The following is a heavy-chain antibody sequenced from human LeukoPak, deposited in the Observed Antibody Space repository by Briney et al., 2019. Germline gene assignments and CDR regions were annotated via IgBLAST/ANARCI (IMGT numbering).Heavy chain of an antibody. CDR3: TSYCSGGSCYSDYYYYGMAV. V-gene: IGHV3-21*01. Sequence: GGSLRLSCAASGFTFSSYSMNWVRRAPGKGLEWVSSISSSSSYIYYADSVKGRFTISRDNAKNSLYLQMNSLRAEDTAVYYCTSYCSGGSCYSDYYYYGMAVWGQGTTVTVSS. CDR1: GFTFSSYS. CDR2: ISSSSSYI. D-gene: IGHD2-15*01. J-gene: IGHJ6*02.